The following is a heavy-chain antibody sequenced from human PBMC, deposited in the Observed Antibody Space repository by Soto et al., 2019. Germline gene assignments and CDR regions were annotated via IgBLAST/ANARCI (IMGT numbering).Heavy chain of an antibody. J-gene: IGHJ6*02. Sequence: ASVKVSCKASGYTFTSYGISWVRQAPGQGLEWMGWISAYNGNTNYAQKLQGRVTMTTDTSTSTAYMELRSLRSDDTAVYYCARDHVDIVVVPAAMGYYYYGMDVWGQGTTVTASS. CDR3: ARDHVDIVVVPAAMGYYYYGMDV. D-gene: IGHD2-2*03. V-gene: IGHV1-18*01. CDR1: GYTFTSYG. CDR2: ISAYNGNT.